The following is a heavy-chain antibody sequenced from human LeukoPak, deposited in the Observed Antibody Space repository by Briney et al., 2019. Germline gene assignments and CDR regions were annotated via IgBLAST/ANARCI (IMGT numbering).Heavy chain of an antibody. CDR2: ISYDGSNK. CDR1: GFTFSSYG. Sequence: AGGSLRLSCAASGFTFSSYGMHWVRQAPGKGLEWVAVISYDGSNKYYADSVKGRFTISRDNSKNTLYLQMNSLRAEDTAVYYCATTVTTGTDYWGQGTLVTVSS. CDR3: ATTVTTGTDY. V-gene: IGHV3-30*03. D-gene: IGHD4-17*01. J-gene: IGHJ4*02.